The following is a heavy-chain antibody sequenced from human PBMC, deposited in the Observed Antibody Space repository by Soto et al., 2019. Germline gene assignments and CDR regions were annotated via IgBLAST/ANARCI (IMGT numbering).Heavy chain of an antibody. CDR2: IKSKTDGGTT. D-gene: IGHD6-6*01. CDR3: TTGRTARPRDY. Sequence: GGSLRLSCAASGFTFSSYAMSWVRQAPGKGLEWVGRIKSKTDGGTTDYAAPVKGRFTISRDDSKNTLYLQMNSLKTEDTAVYYCTTGRTARPRDYWGQGTLVTVSS. CDR1: GFTFSSYA. V-gene: IGHV3-15*01. J-gene: IGHJ4*02.